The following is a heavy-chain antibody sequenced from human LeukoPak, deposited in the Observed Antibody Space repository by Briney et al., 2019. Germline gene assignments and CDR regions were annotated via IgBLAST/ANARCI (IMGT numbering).Heavy chain of an antibody. CDR2: ISAYNGNT. V-gene: IGHV1-18*01. CDR1: GYTFTSYG. D-gene: IGHD3-10*01. CDR3: ARDLRRSGSYYREDNYFDY. J-gene: IGHJ4*02. Sequence: ASVKVSCKASGYTFTSYGISWVRQAPGQGLEWMGWISAYNGNTNYAQKLQGRVTMTTDTSTSTAYMELRSLRSDDAAVYYCARDLRRSGSYYREDNYFDYWGREPWSPSPQ.